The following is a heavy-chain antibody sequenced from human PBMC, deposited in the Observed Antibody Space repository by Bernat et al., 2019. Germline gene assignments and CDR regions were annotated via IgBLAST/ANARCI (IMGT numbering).Heavy chain of an antibody. CDR2: ISSSSSTI. D-gene: IGHD1-26*01. Sequence: VQLVESGGGVVQPGRSLRLSCAASGFTFSSYSTNWVRQAPGKGLEWVSSISSSSSTIHYADSVKGRFTISRDNAKNSLYLQMNSQRAEDTAVYYCARDWEGGAFDIWGQGTMVTVSS. J-gene: IGHJ3*02. CDR1: GFTFSSYS. CDR3: ARDWEGGAFDI. V-gene: IGHV3-48*01.